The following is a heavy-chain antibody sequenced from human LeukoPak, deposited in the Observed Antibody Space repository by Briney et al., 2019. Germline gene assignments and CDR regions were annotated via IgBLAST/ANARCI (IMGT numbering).Heavy chain of an antibody. CDR1: GGSFSGYY. CDR3: ARDNPVRVSSGSTNWFDP. D-gene: IGHD3-22*01. Sequence: SETLSLTCAVYGGSFSGYYWSWIRQPPGKGLEWIGGINHSGSTNYNPSLKSRVTISVDTSKNQFSLKLSSVTAADTAVYYCARDNPVRVSSGSTNWFDPWGQGTLSPSPQ. CDR2: INHSGST. J-gene: IGHJ5*02. V-gene: IGHV4-34*01.